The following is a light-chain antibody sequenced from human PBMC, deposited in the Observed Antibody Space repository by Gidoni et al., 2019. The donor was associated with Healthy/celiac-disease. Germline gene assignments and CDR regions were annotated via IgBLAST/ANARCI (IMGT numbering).Light chain of an antibody. J-gene: IGKJ1*01. Sequence: EIVMTHSPATLSVSPGERATLSCRASQSVSSNLAWYQQKPGQAPRLLIYGASTRATGIPARFSGSGSGTEFTLTISSLQSEDFAVYYCQQYNNWPPPFGQGTKVEIK. V-gene: IGKV3-15*01. CDR3: QQYNNWPPP. CDR2: GAS. CDR1: QSVSSN.